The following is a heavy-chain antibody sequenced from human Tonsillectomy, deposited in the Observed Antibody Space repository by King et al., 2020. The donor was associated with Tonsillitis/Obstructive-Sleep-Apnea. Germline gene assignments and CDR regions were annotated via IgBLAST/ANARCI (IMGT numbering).Heavy chain of an antibody. D-gene: IGHD3-3*01. V-gene: IGHV4-59*01. J-gene: IGHJ5*02. CDR3: ARDVTYNDFWSGFNWFDP. CDR2: VFYSGST. CDR1: GDSIRSYY. Sequence: VPLQESGPGLVKPSETLSLTCTVSGDSIRSYYWSWIRQPPGKGLEWIGYVFYSGSTNYNPSLKSRVTIAVDTSKNQFSLKLSSVTAADTAVYYCARDVTYNDFWSGFNWFDPWGQGTLVTVSS.